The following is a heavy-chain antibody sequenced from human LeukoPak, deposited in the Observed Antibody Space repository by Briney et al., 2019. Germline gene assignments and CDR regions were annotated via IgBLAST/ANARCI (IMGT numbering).Heavy chain of an antibody. CDR1: GFTFSSYS. D-gene: IGHD1-1*01. J-gene: IGHJ2*01. Sequence: GGSLRLSCAASGFTFSSYSMNWVRQAPGKGLEWVSSISSSSYIYYADSVKGRFTISRDNAKNSLYLQMNSLRAEDTAVYYCARDLPDEVPSFDLWGRGTLVTVSS. CDR3: ARDLPDEVPSFDL. CDR2: ISSSSYI. V-gene: IGHV3-21*01.